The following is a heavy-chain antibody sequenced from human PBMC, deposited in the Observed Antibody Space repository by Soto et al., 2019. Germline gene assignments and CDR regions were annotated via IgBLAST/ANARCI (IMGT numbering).Heavy chain of an antibody. D-gene: IGHD2-21*01. J-gene: IGHJ4*02. Sequence: QITLKESCPTLVKPTQTLTLTCTFSGFSLTTSGLGVGWIRQPPGKALEWLALIYGDDDQRYSPSLKSRLAISKDITNNQVVLTLTNVDPVDTAKYYCARGGMWRSFDFWGQGTLVTVSS. V-gene: IGHV2-5*02. CDR2: IYGDDDQ. CDR3: ARGGMWRSFDF. CDR1: GFSLTTSGLG.